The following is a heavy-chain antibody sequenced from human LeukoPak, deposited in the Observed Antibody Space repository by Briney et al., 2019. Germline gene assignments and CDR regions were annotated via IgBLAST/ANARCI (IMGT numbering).Heavy chain of an antibody. CDR1: GGSISSGSYY. V-gene: IGHV4-61*02. CDR2: IYTSGRT. Sequence: SQTLSLTCTVSGGSISSGSYYWSWIRQPAGKGLEWIGRIYTSGRTNYNTSLKSRVTISVDTSKNQFSLKLSSVTAADTAVYYCARESQYYDFWSGYSETYSAIDYWGQGTLVTVSS. D-gene: IGHD3-3*01. J-gene: IGHJ4*02. CDR3: ARESQYYDFWSGYSETYSAIDY.